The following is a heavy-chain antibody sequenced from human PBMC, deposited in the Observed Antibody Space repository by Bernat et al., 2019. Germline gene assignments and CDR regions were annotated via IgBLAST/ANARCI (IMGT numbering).Heavy chain of an antibody. CDR1: GFTFSSNA. CDR2: ISGSGGST. Sequence: EVQLLESGGDLVQPGGSLRLSCVASGFTFSSNAMAWVRQAPGKGLEWLSAISGSGGSTYCADSVKGHFTISRDNSKNTLYLQMNSLRAEDTAVYFCAKEYVSRSSLSFDYWGQATLVTVSS. J-gene: IGHJ4*02. CDR3: AKEYVSRSSLSFDY. V-gene: IGHV3-23*01. D-gene: IGHD3-16*01.